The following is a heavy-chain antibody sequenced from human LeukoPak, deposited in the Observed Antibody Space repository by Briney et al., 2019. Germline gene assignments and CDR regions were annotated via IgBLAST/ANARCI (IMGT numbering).Heavy chain of an antibody. CDR1: GYTFTSYA. CDR3: ASFFPVAHSGSYYRFDAFDI. CDR2: IIPILGIA. Sequence: ASVKVSCKASGYTFTSYAISWVRQAPGQGLEWMGRIIPILGIANYAQKFQGRVTITADKSTSTAYMELSSLRSEDTAVYYCASFFPVAHSGSYYRFDAFDIWGQGTMVTVSS. V-gene: IGHV1-69*04. D-gene: IGHD1-26*01. J-gene: IGHJ3*02.